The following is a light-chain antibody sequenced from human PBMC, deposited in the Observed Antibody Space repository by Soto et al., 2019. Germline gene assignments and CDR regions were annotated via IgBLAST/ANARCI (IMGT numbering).Light chain of an antibody. Sequence: QRVLNRPASVSGAPGRSITISCTGTDSYVGGYNYVSWYQQHPGKSLKLMIYEVINRPSGVSNRFSGSKSANTASLTISGLQAEDEADYYCSSYTSSSTLVFGRGNQLTV. J-gene: IGLJ3*02. CDR2: EVI. V-gene: IGLV2-14*03. CDR3: SSYTSSSTLV. CDR1: DSYVGGYNY.